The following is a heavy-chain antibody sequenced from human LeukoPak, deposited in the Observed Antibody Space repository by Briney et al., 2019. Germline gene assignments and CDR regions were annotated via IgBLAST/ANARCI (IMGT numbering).Heavy chain of an antibody. CDR3: AKDTYSYGHYYYYGMDV. Sequence: GGSLRLSCAAPGFTVSSNYMSWVRQAPGKGLEWVSVIYSGGSTYYADSVKGRFTISRDNSKNTLYLQMNSLRAEDTAVYYCAKDTYSYGHYYYYGMDVWGQGTTVTVSS. V-gene: IGHV3-66*01. CDR1: GFTVSSNY. D-gene: IGHD5-18*01. CDR2: IYSGGST. J-gene: IGHJ6*02.